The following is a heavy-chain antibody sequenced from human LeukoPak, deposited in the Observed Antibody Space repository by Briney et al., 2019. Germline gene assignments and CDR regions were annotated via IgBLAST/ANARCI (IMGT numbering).Heavy chain of an antibody. Sequence: GESLQISCQGSGYSFNSYWIGWVRRLPGKGLEWMGNIYPGDSDTRYSPSFQGQVTISADKSITTAYLQWSSLKASDTAMYYCARRAYCAGDCPNWFDPWGQGTLVTVSS. V-gene: IGHV5-51*01. CDR2: IYPGDSDT. CDR1: GYSFNSYW. D-gene: IGHD2-21*02. CDR3: ARRAYCAGDCPNWFDP. J-gene: IGHJ5*02.